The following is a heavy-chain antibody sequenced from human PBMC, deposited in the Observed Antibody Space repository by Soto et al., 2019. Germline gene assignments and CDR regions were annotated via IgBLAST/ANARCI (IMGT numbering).Heavy chain of an antibody. D-gene: IGHD2-15*01. Sequence: QVQLQESGPGLVKPSQILSLTCTVSGGSMNSVDYYWSWIRQPPGKGLEWIGYIYYSGTTYYNPSLKSRLTISVDTSQNQFSLKLSSLTAADTALYSCARAPCSGGSCYSHFDNWGQGTLVTVSS. J-gene: IGHJ4*02. V-gene: IGHV4-30-4*01. CDR3: ARAPCSGGSCYSHFDN. CDR1: GGSMNSVDYY. CDR2: IYYSGTT.